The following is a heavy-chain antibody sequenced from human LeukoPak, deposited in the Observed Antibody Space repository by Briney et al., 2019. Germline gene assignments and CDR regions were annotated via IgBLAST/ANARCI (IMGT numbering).Heavy chain of an antibody. CDR1: GFTFSSYA. Sequence: GGSLRLSCAASGFTFSSYAMNWVRQAPGKGLEGVAMISKDGRNEYCVESVTGRVTISRDNAKNSLYLQMNSLRAEDTAVYYCARGEQWLVYGMDVWGQGTTVTVSS. CDR2: ISKDGRNE. CDR3: ARGEQWLVYGMDV. J-gene: IGHJ6*02. V-gene: IGHV3-30*03. D-gene: IGHD6-19*01.